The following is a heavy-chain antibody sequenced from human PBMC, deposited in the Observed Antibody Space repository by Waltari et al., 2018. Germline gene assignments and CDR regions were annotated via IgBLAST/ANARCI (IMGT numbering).Heavy chain of an antibody. CDR2: IYPGKSVS. Sequence: DVQLVQSGAEVKKPGESLKISCKGSGYTFSNYWIAWVRQLPGMGLAYMGIIYPGKSVSIYCPSFQGQVTISADKSTATAYLQWGGLKAADAAIYFCARLSGGGHGTSLYYFDFWGQGTLVTLSS. CDR3: ARLSGGGHGTSLYYFDF. D-gene: IGHD2-15*01. V-gene: IGHV5-51*01. J-gene: IGHJ4*02. CDR1: GYTFSNYW.